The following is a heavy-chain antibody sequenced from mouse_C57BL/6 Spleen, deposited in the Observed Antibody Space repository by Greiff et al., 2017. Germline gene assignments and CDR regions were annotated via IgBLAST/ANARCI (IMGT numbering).Heavy chain of an antibody. J-gene: IGHJ4*01. CDR1: GYTFTSYW. CDR2: IYPSDSET. CDR3: ARGGKKGNAMDY. V-gene: IGHV1-61*01. Sequence: QVQLQQPGAELVRPGSSVKLSCKASGYTFTSYWMDWVKQRPGQGLEWIGNIYPSDSETHYNQKFKDKATLTVDKSSSTAYMQLSSLTSGDSAVYYCARGGKKGNAMDYWGQGTSVTVSS.